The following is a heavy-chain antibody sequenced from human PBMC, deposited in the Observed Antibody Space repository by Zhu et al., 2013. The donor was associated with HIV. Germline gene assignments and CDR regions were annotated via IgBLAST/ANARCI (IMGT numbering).Heavy chain of an antibody. CDR2: INPNSGGT. D-gene: IGHD2-21*02. V-gene: IGHV1-2*02. CDR3: ARVLRDSSWHNWFDP. Sequence: QVQLVQSGAEVKKPGASVKVSCKASGYTFTGYYMHWVRQAPGQGLEWMGWINPNSGGTNYAQKFQGRVTMTRDTSISTAYMELSRLRSEDTAVYYCARVLRDSSWHNWFDPWGQGTLVTVSS. J-gene: IGHJ5*02. CDR1: GYTFTGYY.